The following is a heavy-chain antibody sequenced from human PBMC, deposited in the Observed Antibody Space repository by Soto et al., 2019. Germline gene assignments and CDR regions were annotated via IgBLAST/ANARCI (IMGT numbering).Heavy chain of an antibody. CDR2: ISWNSGSI. CDR1: GFTFDDYA. V-gene: IGHV3-9*01. CDR3: AKDRGVVVAATLDY. Sequence: EVQLVESGGGLVQPGRSLRLSCAASGFTFDDYAMHWVRQAPGKGLEWVSGISWNSGSIGYADSVKGRFTISRDNAKNYLYLQMNSLRAEDTALYYCAKDRGVVVAATLDYWGQGTLVTVSS. D-gene: IGHD2-15*01. J-gene: IGHJ4*02.